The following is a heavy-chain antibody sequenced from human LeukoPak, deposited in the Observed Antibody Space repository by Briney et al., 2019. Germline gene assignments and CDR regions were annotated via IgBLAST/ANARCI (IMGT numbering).Heavy chain of an antibody. Sequence: PGGSLRLSCAASGFLINSDVMTWVRLPPGRGLEWVSAISVDGHGSDYANSVKGRFTISRDNAKNIVYLQMNSLTAEDTALYYCARRVGGTPDYWGRGTQVTVSS. V-gene: IGHV3-23*01. CDR1: GFLINSDV. J-gene: IGHJ4*02. CDR3: ARRVGGTPDY. CDR2: ISVDGHGS. D-gene: IGHD1-1*01.